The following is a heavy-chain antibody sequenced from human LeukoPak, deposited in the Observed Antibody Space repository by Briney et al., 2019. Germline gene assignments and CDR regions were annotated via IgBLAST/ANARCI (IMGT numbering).Heavy chain of an antibody. CDR3: ARDQYGTRLD. Sequence: GSLRLSCAASGFTLSSYEMNWVRQAPGKGLEWVSHISSSGETKTYADSVQGRFTISRDNAKNSLYLQMNSLRAEDTAIYYCARDQYGTRLDWGQGTLVTVSS. J-gene: IGHJ4*02. D-gene: IGHD1-1*01. V-gene: IGHV3-48*03. CDR2: ISSSGETK. CDR1: GFTLSSYE.